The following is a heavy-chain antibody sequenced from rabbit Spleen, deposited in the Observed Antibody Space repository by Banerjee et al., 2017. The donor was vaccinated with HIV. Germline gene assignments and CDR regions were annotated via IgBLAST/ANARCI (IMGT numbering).Heavy chain of an antibody. Sequence: QSLEESGGGLVKPGASLTLTCKASGFSFNSGYDMCCVRQAPGKGLEWIACIDTASSGFSYFASWAKGRFTISKTSSTTVTLQMTSLTAADTATYFCARDSGSSFSSYGMDLWGPGTLVTVS. CDR1: GFSFNSGYD. V-gene: IGHV1S40*01. CDR2: IDTASSGFS. CDR3: ARDSGSSFSSYGMDL. D-gene: IGHD8-1*01. J-gene: IGHJ6*01.